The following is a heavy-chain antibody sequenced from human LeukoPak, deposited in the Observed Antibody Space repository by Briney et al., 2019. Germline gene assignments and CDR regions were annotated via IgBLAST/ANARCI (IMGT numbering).Heavy chain of an antibody. CDR3: SRCLTGYSSSWQY. V-gene: IGHV4-39*01. CDR1: GGSISSGIYY. CDR2: VYYSGNT. Sequence: SETLSLTCTVSGGSISSGIYYWAWIRQSPGKGLEWIGSVYYSGNTYYNPSLKSRVTISIDTSKNQFSLKLNSVTAADTAAYYCSRCLTGYSSSWQYWGQGNLVTVSS. D-gene: IGHD6-13*01. J-gene: IGHJ4*02.